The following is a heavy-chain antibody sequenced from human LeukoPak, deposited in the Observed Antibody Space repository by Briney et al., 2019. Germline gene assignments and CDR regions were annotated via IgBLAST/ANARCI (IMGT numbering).Heavy chain of an antibody. CDR3: ARGPYSYDSSGAFDI. D-gene: IGHD3-22*01. CDR1: GDSISSGDYY. CDR2: ISSSGST. V-gene: IGHV4-61*02. Sequence: PSETLSLTCTVSGDSISSGDYYWRWIWQPAGKGLEWIGRISSSGSTNYNPSLKSRVTISVDTSKNQFSLKLSSVTAADTAVYFCARGPYSYDSSGAFDIWGQGTMVTVSS. J-gene: IGHJ3*02.